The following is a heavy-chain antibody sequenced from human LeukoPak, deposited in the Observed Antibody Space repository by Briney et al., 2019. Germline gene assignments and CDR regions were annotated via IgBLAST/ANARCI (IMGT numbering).Heavy chain of an antibody. Sequence: PSETLSFTCTVSGGSISSSDYYWTWIRQPAGKGLEWIGRIYTTGSPNYSPSLKSRVTISVDTSTNQFSLKLTSVTAADTAVYYCARDRGITTARGVPSWFDPWGQGTLVTVSS. D-gene: IGHD3-10*01. J-gene: IGHJ5*02. V-gene: IGHV4-61*02. CDR2: IYTTGSP. CDR1: GGSISSSDYY. CDR3: ARDRGITTARGVPSWFDP.